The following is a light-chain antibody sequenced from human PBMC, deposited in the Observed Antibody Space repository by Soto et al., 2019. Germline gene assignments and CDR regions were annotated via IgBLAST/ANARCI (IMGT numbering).Light chain of an antibody. J-gene: IGKJ1*01. Sequence: DVVMTQSPLSLPVTLGQPASISCSSSQILVDRDGNTYFNWYQRRPGQPPRRLIYKISYRDSGVPDRFSGSGSGTYFTLKISRVEAEDFAVYYCQQYGSSLWTFGQGTKVDI. CDR1: QILVDRDGNTY. V-gene: IGKV2-30*01. CDR2: KIS. CDR3: QQYGSSLWT.